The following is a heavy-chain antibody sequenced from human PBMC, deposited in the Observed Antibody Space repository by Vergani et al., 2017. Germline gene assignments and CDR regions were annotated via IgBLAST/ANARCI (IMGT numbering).Heavy chain of an antibody. CDR3: ASSGRVDAFDI. CDR1: GFTFSSYC. J-gene: IGHJ3*02. V-gene: IGHV3-21*01. Sequence: VQLVESGGGLVKPGGSLRLSCAASGFTFSSYCMNWVRQAPGKGLEWVSSISSSSSYIYYADSVKGRFTISRDNAKNSLYLQMNSLRAEDTAVYYCASSGRVDAFDIWGQGTMVTVSS. D-gene: IGHD3-10*01. CDR2: ISSSSSYI.